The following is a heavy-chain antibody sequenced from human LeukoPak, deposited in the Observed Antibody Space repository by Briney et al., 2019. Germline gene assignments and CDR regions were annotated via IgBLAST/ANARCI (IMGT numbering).Heavy chain of an antibody. Sequence: ASVKVSCKASGGTFSSYAISWVRQAPGQGLEWMGRIIPILGIANYAQKFQGRVTITADKSTSTAYMELSSLRSEDTAVYYCAASYCGGDCYWIDYWGQGTLVTVSS. D-gene: IGHD2-21*02. CDR1: GGTFSSYA. CDR3: AASYCGGDCYWIDY. CDR2: IIPILGIA. V-gene: IGHV1-69*04. J-gene: IGHJ4*02.